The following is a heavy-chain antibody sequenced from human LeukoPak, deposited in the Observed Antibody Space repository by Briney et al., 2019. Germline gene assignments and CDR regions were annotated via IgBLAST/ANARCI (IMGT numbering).Heavy chain of an antibody. Sequence: GASVKVSCKASGGTFSSYAISWVRQAPGQGLEWMGGIIPIFGTANYAQKFQGRVTITADESTSTAYMELSSLRSEDTAVYYCARDLGGYCSSSSCFYAFDIWGQGTMVTVSS. CDR1: GGTFSSYA. V-gene: IGHV1-69*13. CDR3: ARDLGGYCSSSSCFYAFDI. CDR2: IIPIFGTA. J-gene: IGHJ3*02. D-gene: IGHD2-2*01.